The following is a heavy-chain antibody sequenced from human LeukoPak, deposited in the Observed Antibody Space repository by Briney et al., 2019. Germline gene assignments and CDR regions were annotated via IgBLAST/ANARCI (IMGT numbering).Heavy chain of an antibody. J-gene: IGHJ3*01. Sequence: PGGSLRLSCRASGFIFSSYALNWVRRAPGQGLEWVSSISSSGGDIYYTDSVKGRFTISRDNARKSLYLQMNSLRVEDTAVYYCVRDYGGSSGAFDLWGQGTMVTVSS. CDR1: GFIFSSYA. CDR3: VRDYGGSSGAFDL. D-gene: IGHD4-23*01. CDR2: ISSSGGDI. V-gene: IGHV3-21*01.